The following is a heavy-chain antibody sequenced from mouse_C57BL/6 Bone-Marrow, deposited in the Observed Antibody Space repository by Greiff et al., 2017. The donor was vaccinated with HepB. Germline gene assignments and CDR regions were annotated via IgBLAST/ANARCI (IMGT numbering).Heavy chain of an antibody. CDR1: GYTFTDYE. Sequence: QVQLQQSGAELVRPGASVTLSCKASGYTFTDYEMHWVKQTPVHGLEWIGAIDPETGGTAYNQKFKSKATLTVDTSSSTAYMQLSSLTSEDSAVYYCARFGGYYVPYAMDYWGQGTSVTVSS. CDR3: ARFGGYYVPYAMDY. J-gene: IGHJ4*01. CDR2: IDPETGGT. D-gene: IGHD2-3*01. V-gene: IGHV1-15*01.